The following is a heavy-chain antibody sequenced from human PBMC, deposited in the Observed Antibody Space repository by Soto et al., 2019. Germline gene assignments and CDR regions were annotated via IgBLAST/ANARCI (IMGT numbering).Heavy chain of an antibody. CDR1: GVMFSAYS. CDR3: ARDPSPYTSGWYAIHF. J-gene: IGHJ4*02. Sequence: GGSLRLSCAASGVMFSAYSMLWVLQAPGKGLEWVAAISYDGTNKYYADSIKGRFTISRDNSANTLFLQVNSLRREDTAMYYCARDPSPYTSGWYAIHFCGPGPLVTGSS. CDR2: ISYDGTNK. D-gene: IGHD6-19*01. V-gene: IGHV3-30*04.